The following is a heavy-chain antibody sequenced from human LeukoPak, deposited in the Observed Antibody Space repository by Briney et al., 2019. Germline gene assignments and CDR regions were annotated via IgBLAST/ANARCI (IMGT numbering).Heavy chain of an antibody. CDR3: ARQPYMITFGGVEYYLDY. V-gene: IGHV4-59*08. Sequence: SETLSLTCTVSGGSISSYYWSWIRQPPGKGLEWIGYIYYSGSTNYNPSLKSRVTISVDTSKNQFSLKLRSVTAADTAVYYCARQPYMITFGGVEYYLDYWGQGTLVTVSS. D-gene: IGHD3-16*01. CDR2: IYYSGST. J-gene: IGHJ4*02. CDR1: GGSISSYY.